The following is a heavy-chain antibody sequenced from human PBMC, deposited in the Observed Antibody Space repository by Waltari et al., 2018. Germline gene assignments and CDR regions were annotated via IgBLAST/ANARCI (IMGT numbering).Heavy chain of an antibody. J-gene: IGHJ4*02. CDR2: ISASGVST. D-gene: IGHD4-17*01. CDR3: AKSYGDYGLFDY. CDR1: GFTFSNSA. V-gene: IGHV3-23*04. Sequence: EVQVVESGGGLVQPGGSLRLSCAASGFTFSNSAMSWVRQAPGMGLEWVSAISASGVSTYYAESVKGRFTISRDNSKNTLYVQMNSLRAEDTAVYYCAKSYGDYGLFDYWGQGTLVTVSS.